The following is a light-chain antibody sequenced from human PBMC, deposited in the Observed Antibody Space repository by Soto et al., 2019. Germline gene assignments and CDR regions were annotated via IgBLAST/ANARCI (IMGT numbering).Light chain of an antibody. V-gene: IGLV1-44*01. CDR1: RSNIGSNT. CDR2: GNN. Sequence: QSVLTQPPSASGTPGQRVTISCSGSRSNIGSNTVNWYQHLPGTAPKLLIYGNNLRPSGVPDRFSGSKSGTSASLAISGLQSEDEADYYCAAWDDSLNGYVFGTGTKLTVL. J-gene: IGLJ1*01. CDR3: AAWDDSLNGYV.